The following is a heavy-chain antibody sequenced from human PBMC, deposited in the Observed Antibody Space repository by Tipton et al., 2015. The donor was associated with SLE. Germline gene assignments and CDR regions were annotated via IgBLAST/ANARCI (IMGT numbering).Heavy chain of an antibody. CDR1: GFMFSGYW. CDR3: ARYYGEAFDI. CDR2: SNGDGSIT. J-gene: IGHJ3*02. V-gene: IGHV3-74*01. D-gene: IGHD3-3*01. Sequence: SLRLSCVASGFMFSGYWMHWVRQVPGKGLVWVSHSNGDGSITTYADSVKGRFTISRDNAKNTLYLQMNSLRAEDTAVYYCARYYGEAFDIWGQGTMVTVSS.